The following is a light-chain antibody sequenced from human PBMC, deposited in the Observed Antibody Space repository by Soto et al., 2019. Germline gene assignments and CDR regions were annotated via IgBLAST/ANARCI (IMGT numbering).Light chain of an antibody. CDR1: SSSIVAGYD. J-gene: IGLJ2*01. V-gene: IGLV1-40*01. CDR3: QSYDSSLSAYVV. Sequence: QSVLTQPPSVSGAPGQRVTISCTGSSSSIVAGYDVHWYQQLPGTAPKLLIYGNSNRPSGVPDRFSGSKSGTSASLAITGLQAEDEADHYCQSYDSSLSAYVVFGGGTKLTVL. CDR2: GNS.